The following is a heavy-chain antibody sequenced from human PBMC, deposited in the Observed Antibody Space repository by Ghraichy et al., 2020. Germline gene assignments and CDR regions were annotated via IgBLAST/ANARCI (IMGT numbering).Heavy chain of an antibody. CDR1: GFTFDDYA. Sequence: GGSLRLSCAASGFTFDDYAMHWVRQAPGKGLEWVSGISWNSGSIGYADSVKGRFTISRDNAKNSLYLQMNSLRAEDTALYYCAKDMVDYGSGTHLGMDVWGQGTTVTVSS. D-gene: IGHD3-10*01. CDR3: AKDMVDYGSGTHLGMDV. V-gene: IGHV3-9*01. J-gene: IGHJ6*02. CDR2: ISWNSGSI.